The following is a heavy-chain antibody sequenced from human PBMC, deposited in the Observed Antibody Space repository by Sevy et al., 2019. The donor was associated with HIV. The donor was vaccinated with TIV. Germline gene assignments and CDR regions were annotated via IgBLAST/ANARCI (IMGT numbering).Heavy chain of an antibody. D-gene: IGHD3-10*01. Sequence: GGSLRLSCAASGFTFSDYYMSWIRQAPGKGLEWVSYISSSGSTIYYADSVKGRFTISRDNAKNSLYLQMNSLRAEDTAVYYCAKITLVRGVSVREYYFDYWGQGTLVTVSS. CDR2: ISSSGSTI. CDR1: GFTFSDYY. J-gene: IGHJ4*02. CDR3: AKITLVRGVSVREYYFDY. V-gene: IGHV3-11*01.